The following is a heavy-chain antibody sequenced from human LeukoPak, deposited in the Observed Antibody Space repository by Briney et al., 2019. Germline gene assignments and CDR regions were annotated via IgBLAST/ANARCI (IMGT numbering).Heavy chain of an antibody. J-gene: IGHJ4*02. V-gene: IGHV4-59*01. CDR1: GGSISSYY. CDR2: IYYSGST. D-gene: IGHD5-18*01. CDR3: AGETAMASFDY. Sequence: SETLSLTCTVSGGSISSYYWSWIRQPPGKGLEWIGYIYYSGSTNYNPSLKGRVTISVDTSKNQFSLKLSSVTAADTAVYYCAGETAMASFDYWGQGTLVTVSS.